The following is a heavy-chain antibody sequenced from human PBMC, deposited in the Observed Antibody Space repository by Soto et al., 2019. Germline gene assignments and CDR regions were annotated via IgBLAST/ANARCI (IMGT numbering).Heavy chain of an antibody. V-gene: IGHV1-69*06. Sequence: VKVSWKASGGSFSIYAISWVRQAPGQGLEWMGGIIPISDTAHYAQNFQGRVTMTADKSTSTAYMELSSLRAEDTALYYCATILGGCLGYWGQGTQGTVSS. CDR1: GGSFSIYA. CDR3: ATILGGCLGY. D-gene: IGHD3-3*01. J-gene: IGHJ4*02. CDR2: IIPISDTA.